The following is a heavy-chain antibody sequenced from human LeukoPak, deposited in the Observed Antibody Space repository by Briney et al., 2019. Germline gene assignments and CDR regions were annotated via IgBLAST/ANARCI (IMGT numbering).Heavy chain of an antibody. CDR2: LKSDGRST. D-gene: IGHD1-1*01. Sequence: AGGSLRLSCAASGFNLSSYYTDWVRPGPGKGVVWVSRLKSDGRSTKYADSVKGRFTISRDDAKNTLYLQMTSLRVEDTAIYFCGRSTLEAHYFDLWGQGTLVTVSA. CDR1: GFNLSSYY. CDR3: GRSTLEAHYFDL. J-gene: IGHJ4*02. V-gene: IGHV3-74*01.